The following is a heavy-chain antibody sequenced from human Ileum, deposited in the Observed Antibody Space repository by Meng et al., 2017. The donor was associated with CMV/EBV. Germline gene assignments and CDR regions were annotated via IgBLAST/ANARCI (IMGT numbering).Heavy chain of an antibody. CDR3: ARGNDYAMDV. V-gene: IGHV3-74*01. J-gene: IGHJ6*02. CDR2: INNDGTTT. D-gene: IGHD1-1*01. Sequence: GESLKISCAVTRFTFSSYWMHWVRPTPGQGLVWVSRINNDGTTTKFADSVKGRFTSSRDNAENTLYLQMNTLRAEYTAVYYCARGNDYAMDVWGQGTTVTVSS. CDR1: RFTFSSYW.